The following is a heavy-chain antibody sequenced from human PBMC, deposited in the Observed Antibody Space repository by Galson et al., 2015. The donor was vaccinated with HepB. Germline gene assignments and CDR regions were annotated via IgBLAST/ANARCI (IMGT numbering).Heavy chain of an antibody. CDR3: GRGGLRAVAGTKGDY. CDR1: GFTVSDYS. V-gene: IGHV3-30-3*01. Sequence: SLRLSCAASGFTVSDYSMYWVRQAPGKGLEWVAVTSYDDSNNYYGDLVKGRFSISRDSSKNTLFLQMRSVRTDDTAVYYCGRGGLRAVAGTKGDYWGQGSLVTVSS. CDR2: TSYDDSNN. D-gene: IGHD6-19*01. J-gene: IGHJ4*02.